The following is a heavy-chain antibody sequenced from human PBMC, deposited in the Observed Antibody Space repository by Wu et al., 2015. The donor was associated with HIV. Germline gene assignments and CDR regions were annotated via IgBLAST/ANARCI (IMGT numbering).Heavy chain of an antibody. J-gene: IGHJ3*02. D-gene: IGHD4-11*01. Sequence: QVQLIQSGAEVKKPGSSVRVSCEASGGTFSSYAISWVRQAPGQGLEWMGGIIPIFGTANYAQKFQGRVTITADESTSTAYMELSSLRSEDTAVYYCARPREYSNYGDDAFDIWGQGTMVTVSS. V-gene: IGHV1-69*13. CDR1: GGTFSSYA. CDR2: IIPIFGTA. CDR3: ARPREYSNYGDDAFDI.